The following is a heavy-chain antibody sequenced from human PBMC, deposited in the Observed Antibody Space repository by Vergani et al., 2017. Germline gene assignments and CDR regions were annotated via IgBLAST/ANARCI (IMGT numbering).Heavy chain of an antibody. CDR3: AKEPPSIAVLGLNWFDP. J-gene: IGHJ5*02. Sequence: EVQLLESGGGLVQPGGSLRLSCAASGFTFSSYAMSWVRQAPGKGLEWVSAISGSGGSTYYADSVKGRFTISRDNSKNTLDLQMNSLRAEDTAVYYCAKEPPSIAVLGLNWFDPWGQGTLVTVSS. CDR2: ISGSGGST. CDR1: GFTFSSYA. D-gene: IGHD6-6*01. V-gene: IGHV3-23*01.